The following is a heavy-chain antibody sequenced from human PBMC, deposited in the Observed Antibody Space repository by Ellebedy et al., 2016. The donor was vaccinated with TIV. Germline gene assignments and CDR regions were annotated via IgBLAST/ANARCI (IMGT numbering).Heavy chain of an antibody. D-gene: IGHD1-7*01. V-gene: IGHV1-69*13. CDR2: IIPIFGTA. Sequence: AASVKVSCKASGYTFSGYAISWVRQAPGQGLEWMGWIIPIFGTANYAQKFQGRVTITADESTSTAYMELSSLRSEDTAVYYCAGGGANWNYNYWGQGTLVTVSS. J-gene: IGHJ4*02. CDR3: AGGGANWNYNY. CDR1: GYTFSGYA.